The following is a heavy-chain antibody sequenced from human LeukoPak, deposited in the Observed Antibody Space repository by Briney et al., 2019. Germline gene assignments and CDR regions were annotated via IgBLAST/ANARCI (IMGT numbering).Heavy chain of an antibody. CDR1: GGSISSSSYY. Sequence: SETLSLTCTVSGGSISSSSYYWGWIRQPPGKGLEWIGSIYSSGSTYYNPSLKSRVTISIATSKNQVSLKLSSVTAADTAVYYCARHGVTSSGYYWDWGQGTLVTVSS. D-gene: IGHD3-3*01. CDR3: ARHGVTSSGYYWD. J-gene: IGHJ4*02. V-gene: IGHV4-39*01. CDR2: IYSSGST.